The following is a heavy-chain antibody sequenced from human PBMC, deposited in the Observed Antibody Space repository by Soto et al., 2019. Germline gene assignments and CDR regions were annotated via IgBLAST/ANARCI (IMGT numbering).Heavy chain of an antibody. D-gene: IGHD3-10*01. CDR1: GFPFSSYG. CDR2: ISYDGSNK. Sequence: GGSLRLSCAASGFPFSSYGMHLVRQSPGKGLEWVAVISYDGSNKYYADSVKGRFTISRDNSKNTLYLQMNSLRAEDTAVYYCAKDTLGWFGELVQFDAYYGMDVCGQGTTVXV. J-gene: IGHJ6*02. V-gene: IGHV3-30*18. CDR3: AKDTLGWFGELVQFDAYYGMDV.